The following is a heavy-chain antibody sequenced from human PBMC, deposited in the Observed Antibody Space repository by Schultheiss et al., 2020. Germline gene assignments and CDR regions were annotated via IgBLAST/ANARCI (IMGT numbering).Heavy chain of an antibody. J-gene: IGHJ6*02. CDR3: TTDQKAADFWSGYHYYGMDV. CDR1: GFTFSSYA. D-gene: IGHD3-3*01. CDR2: ISYDGSNI. V-gene: IGHV3-30*12. Sequence: LSLTCAASGFTFSSYAMSWVRQAPGKGLEWVTVISYDGSNIYYADSVKGRFTISRDNSKNTLYLQMNSLKTEDTAVYYCTTDQKAADFWSGYHYYGMDVWGQGTTVTVSS.